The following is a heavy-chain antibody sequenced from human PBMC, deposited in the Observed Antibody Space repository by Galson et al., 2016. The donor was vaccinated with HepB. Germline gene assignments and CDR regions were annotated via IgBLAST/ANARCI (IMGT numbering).Heavy chain of an antibody. CDR3: ARDRDRSLDY. CDR1: GYTFTTNG. D-gene: IGHD5-24*01. CDR2: ISAHNGDT. V-gene: IGHV1-18*04. J-gene: IGHJ4*02. Sequence: SVKVSCKASGYTFTTNGISWVRQAPGQGLEWVAWISAHNGDTNSAQKFQGRVTWTTDTSTRTAYMELRSLTSDDTAVYYCARDRDRSLDYWGQGTLVTVSS.